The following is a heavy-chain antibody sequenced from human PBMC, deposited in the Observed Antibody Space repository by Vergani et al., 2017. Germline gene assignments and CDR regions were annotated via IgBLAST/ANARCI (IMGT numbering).Heavy chain of an antibody. V-gene: IGHV1-69*06. CDR2: IIPIFGTA. J-gene: IGHJ6*02. D-gene: IGHD6-13*01. Sequence: QVQLVQSGAEVKKPGSSVKVSCKASGGTFSSYAISWVRQAPGQGLEWMGGIIPIFGTANYAQKFQGRVTITADKSTSTAYMELSSLGSEDTAVYYCAIWXFGSSWYEDYYYYYGMDVWGQGTTVTVSS. CDR1: GGTFSSYA. CDR3: AIWXFGSSWYEDYYYYYGMDV.